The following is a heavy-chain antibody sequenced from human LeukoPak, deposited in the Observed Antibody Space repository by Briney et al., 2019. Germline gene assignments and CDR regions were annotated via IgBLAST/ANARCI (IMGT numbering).Heavy chain of an antibody. CDR2: IKQDGSEK. CDR3: AKDYYDSSGYNRRGVFDL. D-gene: IGHD3-22*01. J-gene: IGHJ3*01. V-gene: IGHV3-7*03. CDR1: GFTFNNYW. Sequence: GGSLRLSCEASGFTFNNYWMSWVRQAPGKGLEWVANIKQDGSEKYYVDSVKGRFTISRDNAKNTLYLQMNSLRAEDTAVYYCAKDYYDSSGYNRRGVFDLGGKGKMAPVS.